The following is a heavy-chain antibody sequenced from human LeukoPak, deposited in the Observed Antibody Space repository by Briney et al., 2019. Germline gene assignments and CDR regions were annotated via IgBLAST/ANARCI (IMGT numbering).Heavy chain of an antibody. V-gene: IGHV4-39*01. J-gene: IGHJ4*02. D-gene: IGHD3-9*01. CDR3: ARHEWTNTGRDILTGYGGGTFDY. Sequence: PSETLSLTCIVSGGSITNTNYYWGWIRQPPGKGLEWIGGIYHSGTTLYNPSLKSRVTISVDTSKNQFSLKLSSVTAADTAVYYCARHEWTNTGRDILTGYGGGTFDYWGQGTLVTVSS. CDR2: IYHSGTT. CDR1: GGSITNTNYY.